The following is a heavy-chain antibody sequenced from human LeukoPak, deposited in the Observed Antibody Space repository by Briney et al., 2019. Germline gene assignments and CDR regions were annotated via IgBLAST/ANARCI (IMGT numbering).Heavy chain of an antibody. CDR2: TRNKANSYTT. Sequence: GGSLRLSCAASGFTFSDHYMDWVRQAPGKGLEWVGRTRNKANSYTTEYAASVKGRFTISRDDSRNSLYLRMNSLKTEDTAVYYCARATTSFFFDYWGQGTLVTVSS. CDR1: GFTFSDHY. V-gene: IGHV3-72*01. J-gene: IGHJ4*02. D-gene: IGHD1-26*01. CDR3: ARATTSFFFDY.